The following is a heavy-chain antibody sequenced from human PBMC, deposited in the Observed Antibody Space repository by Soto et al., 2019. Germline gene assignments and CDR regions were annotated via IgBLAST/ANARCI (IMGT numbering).Heavy chain of an antibody. CDR3: ARSPFAGSDAFDI. V-gene: IGHV1-45*02. Sequence: SVKVSCKASGYTFTFRYLHWVRQAPGQALEWMGWITPFKSDTNYAQKFQDRVTITRDRSVSTAYMELSNLRSDDTAMYYCARSPFAGSDAFDIWGQGTMVTVSS. CDR1: GYTFTFRY. D-gene: IGHD1-1*01. J-gene: IGHJ3*02. CDR2: ITPFKSDT.